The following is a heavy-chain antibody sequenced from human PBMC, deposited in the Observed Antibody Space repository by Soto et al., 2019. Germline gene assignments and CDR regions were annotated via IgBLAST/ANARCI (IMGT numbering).Heavy chain of an antibody. CDR1: GFTFSSYG. Sequence: GGSLRLSCAASGFTFSSYGMHWVRQAPGKGLEWVAVIWYDGSSKYYADSVKGRFTISRDNSKNTLYLQMNSLRAEDTAVYYCARDCSGGSCYLFDYWGQGTLVTVSS. J-gene: IGHJ4*02. D-gene: IGHD2-15*01. CDR2: IWYDGSSK. CDR3: ARDCSGGSCYLFDY. V-gene: IGHV3-33*01.